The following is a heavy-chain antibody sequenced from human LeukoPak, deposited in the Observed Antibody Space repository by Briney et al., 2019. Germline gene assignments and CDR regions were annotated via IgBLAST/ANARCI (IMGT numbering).Heavy chain of an antibody. Sequence: SETLSLTCTVSGGSISSSSYYWGWIRQPPGKGLEWIGSIYYSGSTYYNPSLKSRVTISVDTSKNQFSLKLSSVTAADTVVYYCAREAYDILTGYYGPWGQGTLVTVSS. CDR1: GGSISSSSYY. CDR3: AREAYDILTGYYGP. J-gene: IGHJ5*02. V-gene: IGHV4-39*07. D-gene: IGHD3-9*01. CDR2: IYYSGST.